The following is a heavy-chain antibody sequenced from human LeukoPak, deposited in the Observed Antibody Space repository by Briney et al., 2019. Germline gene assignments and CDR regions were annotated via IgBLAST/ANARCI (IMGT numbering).Heavy chain of an antibody. CDR2: IYYSGST. D-gene: IGHD2-2*03. Sequence: PSETLSLICTVSGGSVSSGSYYWSWIRQPPGKGLEWIGYIYYSGSTNYNPSLKSRVTISVDTSKNQFSLKLSSVTAADTAVYYCARDRSSSGYCSSTSCYDDAFDIWGQGTMVTVSS. CDR1: GGSVSSGSYY. V-gene: IGHV4-61*01. CDR3: ARDRSSSGYCSSTSCYDDAFDI. J-gene: IGHJ3*02.